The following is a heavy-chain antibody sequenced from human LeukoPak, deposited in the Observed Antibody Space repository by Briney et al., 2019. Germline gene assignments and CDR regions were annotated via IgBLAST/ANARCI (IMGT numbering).Heavy chain of an antibody. V-gene: IGHV3-7*01. CDR3: ARDLGAHDYGDYEGY. D-gene: IGHD4-17*01. CDR2: IKQDGSEK. Sequence: GGSLRLSCTASGFVFSDYWMSWVRQAPGKGLEWVANIKQDGSEKYYVDSVKGRFTISRDNAKNSLYLQMNSLRAEDTAVYYCARDLGAHDYGDYEGYWGQGTLVTVSS. J-gene: IGHJ4*02. CDR1: GFVFSDYW.